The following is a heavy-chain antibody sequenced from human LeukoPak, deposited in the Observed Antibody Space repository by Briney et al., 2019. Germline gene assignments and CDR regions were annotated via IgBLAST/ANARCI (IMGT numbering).Heavy chain of an antibody. V-gene: IGHV4-38-2*01. Sequence: PSETLSLTCAVSCYSISSGYYWGWIRQPPGKGLEWIGSIYHSGSTYYNPSLKSRVTISVDTSKNQFSLKLSSVTAADTAVYYCARLRRDIVVVPARDYWGQGTLVTVSS. J-gene: IGHJ4*02. CDR1: CYSISSGYY. CDR3: ARLRRDIVVVPARDY. D-gene: IGHD2-2*01. CDR2: IYHSGST.